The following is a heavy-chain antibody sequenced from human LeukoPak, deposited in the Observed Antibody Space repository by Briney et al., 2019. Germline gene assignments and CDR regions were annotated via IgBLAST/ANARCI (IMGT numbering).Heavy chain of an antibody. J-gene: IGHJ6*02. Sequence: PGGSLRLSCAASGFTFSSYSMNWVRQAPGKGLEWVSYISSSSSTIYYADSVKGRFTISRENAKNSLYLQMNSLRAGDTAVNYCARVRWVTSGYYYGMDVWGQGTTVTVSS. V-gene: IGHV3-48*01. CDR3: ARVRWVTSGYYYGMDV. D-gene: IGHD2-21*02. CDR1: GFTFSSYS. CDR2: ISSSSSTI.